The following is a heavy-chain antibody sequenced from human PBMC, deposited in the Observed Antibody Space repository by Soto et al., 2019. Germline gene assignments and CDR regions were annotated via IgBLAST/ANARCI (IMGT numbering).Heavy chain of an antibody. CDR2: IYYSGST. D-gene: IGHD4-17*01. V-gene: IGHV4-59*01. CDR3: ARGYGDYVFDY. CDR1: GGSISSYY. Sequence: SETLSLTCTVSGGSISSYYWSWIRQPPGKGLEWIGYIYYSGSTNYNPSLKSRVTISVDTSKNQFSLKLSSVTAADTAVYYCARGYGDYVFDYWGQGTQVTVSS. J-gene: IGHJ4*02.